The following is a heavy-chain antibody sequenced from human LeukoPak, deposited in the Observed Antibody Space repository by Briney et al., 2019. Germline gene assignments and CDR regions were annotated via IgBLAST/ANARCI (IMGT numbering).Heavy chain of an antibody. CDR3: ARNLRGGNSYYFDY. D-gene: IGHD4-23*01. CDR1: GCSISSGYY. J-gene: IGHJ4*02. CDR2: IYHSGST. V-gene: IGHV4-38-2*02. Sequence: SETLSLTCTVSGCSISSGYYWGWIRQPPGKGLEWIGSIYHSGSTYYNPSLKSRVTISVDTSKNQFSLKLSSVTAADTAVYYCARNLRGGNSYYFDYWGQGTLVTVSS.